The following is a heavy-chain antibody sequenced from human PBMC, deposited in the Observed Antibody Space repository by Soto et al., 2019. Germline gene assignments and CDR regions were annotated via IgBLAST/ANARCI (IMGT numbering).Heavy chain of an antibody. V-gene: IGHV1-18*01. Sequence: GASVKVSSKASGYTFTSYGSSWLRQSTEQGLEWMGWISAYNGNTNYAQKLQGRVTMTTDTSTSTAYMELRSLRSDDTAVYYCARGGGSSWYDAFDTWGQGTMVTVSS. CDR3: ARGGGSSWYDAFDT. CDR1: GYTFTSYG. CDR2: ISAYNGNT. D-gene: IGHD6-13*01. J-gene: IGHJ3*02.